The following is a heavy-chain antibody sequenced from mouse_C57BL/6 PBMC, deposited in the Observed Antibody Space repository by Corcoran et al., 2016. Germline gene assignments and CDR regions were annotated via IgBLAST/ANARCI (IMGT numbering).Heavy chain of an antibody. CDR1: GYTFTTYG. D-gene: IGHD1-1*01. J-gene: IGHJ1*03. CDR2: INTYSGVP. CDR3: AIRGITTVVAKWYFDV. V-gene: IGHV9-3*01. Sequence: QIQLVQSGPELKKPGETVKISCKASGYTFTTYGMSWVKQAPGKGLKWMGWINTYSGVPTYADDFKGRFAFSLETSASTAYLQINNLKNEDTATYVCAIRGITTVVAKWYFDVWGTGTTVTVSS.